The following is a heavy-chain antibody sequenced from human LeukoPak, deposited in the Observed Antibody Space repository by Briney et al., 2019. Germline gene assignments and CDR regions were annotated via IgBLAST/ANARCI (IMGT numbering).Heavy chain of an antibody. CDR2: IYHSGST. Sequence: SSETLSLTCTVSGYSISSGYYWGWIRQPPGKGLEWIGSIYHSGSTYYNPSLKSRVTISVDTSKNQFSLKLSSVTAADTAVYYCARVGITMVRGARSHFDYWGQGTLVTVSS. J-gene: IGHJ4*02. D-gene: IGHD3-10*01. V-gene: IGHV4-38-2*02. CDR3: ARVGITMVRGARSHFDY. CDR1: GYSISSGYY.